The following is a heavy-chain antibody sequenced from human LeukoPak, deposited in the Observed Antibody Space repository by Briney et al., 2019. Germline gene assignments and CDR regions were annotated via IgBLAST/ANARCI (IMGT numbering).Heavy chain of an antibody. CDR2: IYYSGST. V-gene: IGHV4-59*08. CDR3: ARIQLWFEWANFDY. J-gene: IGHJ4*02. Sequence: SETLSLTCTVSGGSMSPYHWGWIRQPPGKGLEWTGYIYYSGSTNYNPSLKSRVTISVDTSKNQFSLKLSSVTAADTAVCYCARIQLWFEWANFDYWGQGTLVTVSS. CDR1: GGSMSPYH. D-gene: IGHD5-18*01.